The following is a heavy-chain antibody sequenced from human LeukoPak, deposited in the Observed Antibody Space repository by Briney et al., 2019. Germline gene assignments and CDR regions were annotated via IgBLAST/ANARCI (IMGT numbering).Heavy chain of an antibody. CDR1: GFTFSSYW. CDR2: INSDGSST. D-gene: IGHD3-16*02. CDR3: ARDRTTYDYVWGSYHFEAFDI. J-gene: IGHJ3*02. V-gene: IGHV3-74*01. Sequence: PGGSLRLSCAASGFTFSSYWMHWVRQAPGKGLVWVSRINSDGSSTSYADSVKGRSTISRDNAKNTLYLQMNSLRAEDTAVYYCARDRTTYDYVWGSYHFEAFDIWGQGTMVTVSS.